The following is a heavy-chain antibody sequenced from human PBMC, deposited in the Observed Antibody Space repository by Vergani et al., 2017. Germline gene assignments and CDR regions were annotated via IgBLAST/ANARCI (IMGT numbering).Heavy chain of an antibody. D-gene: IGHD6-19*01. CDR2: IYYSGLT. Sequence: QLQLQQSGPGLVKPSETLFLTCTVSADSISSGSYYWGWIRQPPGKSLEWIGSIYYSGLTYYNPSLKSRVAISVDTSKNQFSLKVTSVTAAATAVYFCARQRPGSGWSPGDFDDWGQGSLVTVSS. J-gene: IGHJ4*02. CDR1: ADSISSGSYY. V-gene: IGHV4-39*01. CDR3: ARQRPGSGWSPGDFDD.